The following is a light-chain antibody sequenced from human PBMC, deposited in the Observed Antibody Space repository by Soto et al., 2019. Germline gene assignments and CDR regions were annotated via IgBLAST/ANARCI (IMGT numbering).Light chain of an antibody. CDR1: SGDVGGYNY. CDR3: SSYTRSSTVV. CDR2: EVS. J-gene: IGLJ2*01. V-gene: IGLV2-14*01. Sequence: QSALTQPAPASGSPGQSITISCTGTSGDVGGYNYVSWYQQHPGKAPKLMIFEVSDRPSGVSDRFSGSKSGNTASLTISGLQAEDEADYYCSSYTRSSTVVFGGGTKVTVL.